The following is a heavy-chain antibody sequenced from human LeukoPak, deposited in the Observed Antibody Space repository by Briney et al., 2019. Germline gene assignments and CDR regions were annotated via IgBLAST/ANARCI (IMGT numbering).Heavy chain of an antibody. D-gene: IGHD3-22*01. V-gene: IGHV1-18*01. Sequence: ASVKVSCKASGYTFSSYGISWVRQAPGQGLEWMGWISSYNGYTKYTQKFQGRVTMTTDTFTSTAYMELRSLRSDDTAVYYCARDYYHDSSGHYYDAFDIWSQGTMVTVSS. CDR3: ARDYYHDSSGHYYDAFDI. CDR2: ISSYNGYT. CDR1: GYTFSSYG. J-gene: IGHJ3*02.